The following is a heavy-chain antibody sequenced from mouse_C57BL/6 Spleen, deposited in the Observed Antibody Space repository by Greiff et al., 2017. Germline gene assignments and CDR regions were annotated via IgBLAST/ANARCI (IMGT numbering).Heavy chain of an antibody. V-gene: IGHV14-1*01. Sequence: VQLQQSGAELVRPGASVKLSCTASGFNIKDYYMHWVKQRPEQGLEWIGRIDPEDGDTEYAPKFQGKATMTADTSSNTAYLQLSSLTSEDTAVYYCTRVYYSNRFDYWGQGTTLTVSS. CDR2: IDPEDGDT. D-gene: IGHD2-5*01. CDR1: GFNIKDYY. CDR3: TRVYYSNRFDY. J-gene: IGHJ2*01.